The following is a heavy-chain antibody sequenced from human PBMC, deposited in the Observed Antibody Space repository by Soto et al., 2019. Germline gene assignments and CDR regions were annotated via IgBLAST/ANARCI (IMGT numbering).Heavy chain of an antibody. Sequence: EVQLVESGGGLVQPGGSLRLSCAASGFTFSTYWMYWVRQAPGKGLVWVSRISIDGSTISYADSVKGRFTISRDNAKNNLYLQMNCLRAADTAVYYCARVHNCDWYLDIWGKGTLVTVSS. CDR2: ISIDGSTI. J-gene: IGHJ4*02. CDR1: GFTFSTYW. D-gene: IGHD1-1*01. CDR3: ARVHNCDWYLDI. V-gene: IGHV3-74*02.